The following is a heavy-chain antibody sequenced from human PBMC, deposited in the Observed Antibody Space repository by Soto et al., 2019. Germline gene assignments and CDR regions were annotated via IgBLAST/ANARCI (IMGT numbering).Heavy chain of an antibody. CDR3: AREGDALVVVPAAIPGYYYGMDV. D-gene: IGHD2-2*02. J-gene: IGHJ6*02. CDR1: GGTFSSYA. Sequence: GASVKVSCKASGGTFSSYAISWVRQAPGQGLEWMGGIIPIFGTANYAQKFQGRVTITADESTSTAYMELSSLRSEDAAVYYCAREGDALVVVPAAIPGYYYGMDVWGQGTTVTVSS. CDR2: IIPIFGTA. V-gene: IGHV1-69*13.